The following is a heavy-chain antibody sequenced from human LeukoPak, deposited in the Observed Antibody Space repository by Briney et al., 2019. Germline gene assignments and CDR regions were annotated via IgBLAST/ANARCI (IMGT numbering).Heavy chain of an antibody. CDR2: ISYDGSNK. D-gene: IGHD5-12*01. CDR3: ARSWGHVDIVATTLYYYYYYMDV. CDR1: GFTFSSYA. V-gene: IGHV3-30*04. Sequence: GGSLRLSCAASGFTFSSYAMHWVRQAPGKGLEWVAVISYDGSNKYYADSVKGRFTISRDNSKNTLYLQMNSLRAEDTAVYYCARSWGHVDIVATTLYYYYYYMDVWGKGTTVTVSS. J-gene: IGHJ6*03.